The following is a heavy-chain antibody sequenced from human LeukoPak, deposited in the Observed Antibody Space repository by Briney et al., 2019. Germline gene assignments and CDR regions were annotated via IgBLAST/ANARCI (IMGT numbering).Heavy chain of an antibody. V-gene: IGHV3-23*01. J-gene: IGHJ3*02. Sequence: GGSLRLSCAASGFTFSSYAMSWVRQAPGKGLEWVSAISGSGGSTYYADSVKGRFTISRDNSKNTLYLQMNSLRAEDTAVYYCAKDIVVVPAARAFDAFDIRGQGTMVTVSS. CDR1: GFTFSSYA. CDR3: AKDIVVVPAARAFDAFDI. D-gene: IGHD2-2*01. CDR2: ISGSGGST.